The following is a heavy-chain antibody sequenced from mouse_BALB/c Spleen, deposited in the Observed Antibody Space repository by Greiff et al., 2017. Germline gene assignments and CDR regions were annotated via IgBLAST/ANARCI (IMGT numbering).Heavy chain of an antibody. D-gene: IGHD3-3*01. CDR2: INSNGGST. V-gene: IGHV5-6-3*01. J-gene: IGHJ2*01. Sequence: EVQGVESGGGLVQPGGSLKLSCAASGFTFSSYGMSWVRQTPDKRLELVATINSNGGSTYYPDSVKGRFTISRDNAKNTLYLQMSSLKSEDTAMYYCARALRDYFDYWGQGTTLTVSS. CDR3: ARALRDYFDY. CDR1: GFTFSSYG.